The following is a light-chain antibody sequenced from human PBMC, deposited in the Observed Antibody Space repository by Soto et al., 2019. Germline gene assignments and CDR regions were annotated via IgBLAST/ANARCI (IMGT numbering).Light chain of an antibody. J-gene: IGKJ2*01. Sequence: EIVMTQSPATLSVSPGERATLSCRASQSVSSNLAWYLQRPGQAPRLLIYGASTRATGIPARFSGSGSGTEFTLNISSLQSEDFAVYYCQQYKEWPPKYTFGQGTKLEIK. CDR1: QSVSSN. CDR2: GAS. V-gene: IGKV3-15*01. CDR3: QQYKEWPPKYT.